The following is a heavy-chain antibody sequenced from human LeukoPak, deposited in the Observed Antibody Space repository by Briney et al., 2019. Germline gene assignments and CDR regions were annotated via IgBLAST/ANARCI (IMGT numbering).Heavy chain of an antibody. D-gene: IGHD1-26*01. V-gene: IGHV4-4*07. CDR2: IYTSGST. Sequence: PSETLSLTCTVSGGSISSYYWSWIRQPAGKGLEWIGRIYTSGSTNYNPSLKSRATISVDKSKNQFSLRLISVTAADTAVYYCARDGYSGSYFEYYFDYWGQGTLVTVSS. CDR1: GGSISSYY. CDR3: ARDGYSGSYFEYYFDY. J-gene: IGHJ4*02.